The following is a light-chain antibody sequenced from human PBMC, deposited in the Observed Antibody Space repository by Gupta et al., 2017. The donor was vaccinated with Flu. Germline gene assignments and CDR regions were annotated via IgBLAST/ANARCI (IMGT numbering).Light chain of an antibody. V-gene: IGKV1D-12*01. CDR1: ENIDTW. CDR3: QQAKRFPHT. J-gene: IGKJ4*01. Sequence: DIAMTQSASSVSDSVGDRVTISCRASENIDTWLAWYQQKPGKAPQLLIYASSNLQSGVPFRFSGDGSGTDFTLTISSLQPEDVATYFCQQAKRFPHTFGGGTKVEI. CDR2: ASS.